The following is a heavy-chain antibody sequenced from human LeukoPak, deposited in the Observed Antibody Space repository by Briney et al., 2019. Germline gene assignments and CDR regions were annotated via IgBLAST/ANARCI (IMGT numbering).Heavy chain of an antibody. CDR1: GFTFSSYA. V-gene: IGHV3-30-3*01. Sequence: GGSLRLSCAASGFTFSSYAMHWVRQAPGKGLEWVAVISYDGSNKYYADSVKGRFTISRDNSKNTLYLQMNSLRAEDTAVYYCARDGGAGYHDILTGPGYYFDYWGQGTLVTVSS. CDR2: ISYDGSNK. D-gene: IGHD3-9*01. CDR3: ARDGGAGYHDILTGPGYYFDY. J-gene: IGHJ4*02.